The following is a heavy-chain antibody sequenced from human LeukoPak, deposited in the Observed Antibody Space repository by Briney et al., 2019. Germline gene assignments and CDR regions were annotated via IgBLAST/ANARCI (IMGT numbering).Heavy chain of an antibody. CDR3: TTVRRYCSGGSCYSNY. CDR2: IKSKTDGGTT. J-gene: IGHJ4*02. V-gene: IGHV3-15*01. D-gene: IGHD2-15*01. CDR1: GFTFSNAW. Sequence: GGSLRLSCAASGFTFSNAWMSWVRQAPGKGLEWVGRIKSKTDGGTTDYAAPVKGRFTISRDDSKNTLYLQMNSLKTGDTAVYYCTTVRRYCSGGSCYSNYWGQGTLVTVSS.